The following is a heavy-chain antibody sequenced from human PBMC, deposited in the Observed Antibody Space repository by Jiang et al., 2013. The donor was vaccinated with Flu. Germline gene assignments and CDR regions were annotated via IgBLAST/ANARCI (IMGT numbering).Heavy chain of an antibody. D-gene: IGHD5-18*01. CDR1: GFSLTTSGVG. V-gene: IGHV2-5*02. CDR3: AHRGTTATQVAAMDR. Sequence: KPTQTLTLTCTFSGFSLTTSGVGVGWIRQPPGKALEWLALVYWDDDKRYNPSLKTRLTITKDTSKNQVVLTMTNMDPVDTATYYCAHRGTTATQVAAMDRWGPGTLVTVSS. CDR2: VYWDDDK. J-gene: IGHJ5*02.